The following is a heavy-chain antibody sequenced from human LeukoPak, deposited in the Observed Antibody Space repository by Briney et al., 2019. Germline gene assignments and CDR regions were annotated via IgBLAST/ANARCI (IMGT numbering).Heavy chain of an antibody. CDR3: AKDERNWNYNLASQTYD. D-gene: IGHD1-7*01. J-gene: IGHJ4*02. Sequence: TGRSLRLSCAASGFTFSSYGMHWVRQAPGKGLEWVAVISYDGSNKYYADSVKGRFTISRDNSKNTLYLQMSSLRAEDTAVYYCAKDERNWNYNLASQTYDWGQGTLVIVSS. V-gene: IGHV3-30*18. CDR1: GFTFSSYG. CDR2: ISYDGSNK.